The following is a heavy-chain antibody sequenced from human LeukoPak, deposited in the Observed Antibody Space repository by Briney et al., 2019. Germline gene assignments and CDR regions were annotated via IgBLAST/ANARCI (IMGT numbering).Heavy chain of an antibody. CDR2: ISASGDGT. D-gene: IGHD1-26*01. CDR1: GFTFSSDG. Sequence: GGSLRLSCAASGFTFSSDGMTWVRQAPGKGLEWVSSISASGDGTVYADSVKGRVTISRDNSKSTLYLQMHSLRAEDTVVYSCAKNLLGSEAFSWYFDLWGRGTLVTVSS. J-gene: IGHJ2*01. V-gene: IGHV3-23*01. CDR3: AKNLLGSEAFSWYFDL.